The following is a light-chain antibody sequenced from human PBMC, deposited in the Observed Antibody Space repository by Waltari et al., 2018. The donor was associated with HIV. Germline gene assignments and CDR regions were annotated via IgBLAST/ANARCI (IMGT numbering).Light chain of an antibody. CDR2: WAS. Sequence: DIVMTQSPDSLAVSLGERATIRCKSSQSILYRSDNKIYLAWYQQKPGQPPKLLIYWASTRESGVPDRFSGSGSGTDFTLTISSLQAEDVAVYYCQQYYRSPLTFGGGTKVEIK. J-gene: IGKJ4*01. V-gene: IGKV4-1*01. CDR3: QQYYRSPLT. CDR1: QSILYRSDNKIY.